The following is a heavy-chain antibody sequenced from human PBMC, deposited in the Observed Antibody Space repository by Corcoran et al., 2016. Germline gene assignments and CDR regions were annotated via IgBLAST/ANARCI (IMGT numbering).Heavy chain of an antibody. Sequence: QVQLVQSGAEVKKPGASVKVSCKASGYTFTSYAMHWVRQAPGQRLEWMGWINAGNGNTKYSQKFQGRVTITRDTSASTAYMELSSLRSEDTAVYYCARDGIQLWFDRRGYNWFDPWGQGTLVTVSS. CDR3: ARDGIQLWFDRRGYNWFDP. CDR1: GYTFTSYA. V-gene: IGHV1-3*01. J-gene: IGHJ5*02. D-gene: IGHD5-18*01. CDR2: INAGNGNT.